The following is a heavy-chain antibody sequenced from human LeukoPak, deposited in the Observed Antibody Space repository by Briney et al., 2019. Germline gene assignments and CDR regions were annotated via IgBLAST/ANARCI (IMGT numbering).Heavy chain of an antibody. Sequence: ASVKVSCKASGYTFTAYYMHWVRQAPGQGLEWMGWINPNSGGTKYVQNFQGRVTMTRDTSISTAYMELSGLRSDDTAVHYCARGPAYSQYCANGVCYFLDHWGQGALVTVSS. J-gene: IGHJ4*02. V-gene: IGHV1-2*02. CDR1: GYTFTAYY. CDR3: ARGPAYSQYCANGVCYFLDH. D-gene: IGHD2-8*01. CDR2: INPNSGGT.